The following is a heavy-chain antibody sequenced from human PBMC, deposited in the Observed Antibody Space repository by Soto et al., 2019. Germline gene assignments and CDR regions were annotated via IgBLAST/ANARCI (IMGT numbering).Heavy chain of an antibody. V-gene: IGHV1-46*01. CDR1: GFTFTNYY. D-gene: IGHD6-19*01. J-gene: IGHJ4*02. CDR3: ASGGGAGYGSEGGFDL. CDR2: INPAAGST. Sequence: QVQLVQSGAEVKKSGAAVKNSCKTSGFTFTNYYLHWVRQAPGQELEWMGLINPAAGSTNYAEKFQGRVTVTRNMSTTTSYMQLGRLTSEDEGVYYCASGGGAGYGSEGGFDLWGQGTHITVSS.